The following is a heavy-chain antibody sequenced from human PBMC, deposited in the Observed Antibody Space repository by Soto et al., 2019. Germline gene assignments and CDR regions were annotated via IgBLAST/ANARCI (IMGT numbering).Heavy chain of an antibody. J-gene: IGHJ3*02. V-gene: IGHV3-11*01. D-gene: IGHD6-13*01. CDR2: ISSSGSTI. CDR3: ASVIRQLRLPDAFDI. CDR1: GFTFSDHY. Sequence: GGSLRLSCAASGFTFSDHYMSWIRQAPGKGLEWVSYISSSGSTIYYADSVKGRFTISRDNAKNSLYLQMNSLRAEDTAVYYCASVIRQLRLPDAFDIWGQGTMVTV.